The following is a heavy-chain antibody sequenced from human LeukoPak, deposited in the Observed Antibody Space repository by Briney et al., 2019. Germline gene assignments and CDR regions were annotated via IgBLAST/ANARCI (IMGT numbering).Heavy chain of an antibody. CDR2: INPNSGGT. CDR1: GYTFTGCY. CDR3: ARDWGPYDFRSMDV. D-gene: IGHD3-3*01. Sequence: GASVKVSCKASGYTFTGCYMHWVRQAPGQGLEWMGRINPNSGGTNYAQKFQGRVTMTRDTSISTAYMELSRLRSDDTAVYYCARDWGPYDFRSMDVWGQGTTVTVSS. V-gene: IGHV1-2*06. J-gene: IGHJ6*02.